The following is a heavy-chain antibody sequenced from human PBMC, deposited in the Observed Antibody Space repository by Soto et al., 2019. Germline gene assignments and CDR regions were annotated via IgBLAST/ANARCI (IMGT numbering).Heavy chain of an antibody. Sequence: PGGSLRLSCAASGFTFSNAWMNWVRQAPGKGLEWVGRIKSKTDGGTTDYAAPVKGRFTISRDDSKNTLYLQMNSLETGDTGLYYCTRVSPDCSIGSCYPPDWGQGTLVTVSS. V-gene: IGHV3-15*07. CDR2: IKSKTDGGTT. D-gene: IGHD2-15*01. J-gene: IGHJ4*02. CDR1: GFTFSNAW. CDR3: TRVSPDCSIGSCYPPD.